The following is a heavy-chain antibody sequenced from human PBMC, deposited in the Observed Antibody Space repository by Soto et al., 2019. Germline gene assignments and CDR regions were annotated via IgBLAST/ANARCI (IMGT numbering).Heavy chain of an antibody. J-gene: IGHJ5*02. CDR3: AREIDGQVGYSSSWYYWFDP. Sequence: SETLSLTCTVSGGSVSSGSYYWSWIRQPPGKGLEWIGYIYYSGSTNYNPSLKSRVTISVDTSKNQFSLKLSSVTAADTAVYYCAREIDGQVGYSSSWYYWFDPWGQGTPVTVSS. CDR2: IYYSGST. CDR1: GGSVSSGSYY. V-gene: IGHV4-61*01. D-gene: IGHD6-13*01.